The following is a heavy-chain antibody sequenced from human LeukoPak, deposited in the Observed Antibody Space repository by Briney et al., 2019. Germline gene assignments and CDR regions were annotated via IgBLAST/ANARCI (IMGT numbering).Heavy chain of an antibody. CDR2: IRSKANSYAT. J-gene: IGHJ6*03. Sequence: GGSLRLSCAASGFTFSGSAMHWVRQASGKGLEWVVRIRSKANSYATAYAASVKGRFTISRDDSKSTAYLQMNSLKTEDTAVYYCTRSQEGYYYYYMDVWGKGTTVTVSS. V-gene: IGHV3-73*01. CDR3: TRSQEGYYYYYMDV. CDR1: GFTFSGSA.